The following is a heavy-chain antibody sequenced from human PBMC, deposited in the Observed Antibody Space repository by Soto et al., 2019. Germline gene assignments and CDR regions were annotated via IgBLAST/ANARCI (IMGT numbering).Heavy chain of an antibody. CDR3: AKGYDFWSGNPADY. Sequence: GGSLRLSCAASGFTFTNYAMTWVRQAPGKGLEWVSGVGGRGGSTYYADSVKGRFTISRDNFKNTLYLQMNSLRVDDTAVYYCAKGYDFWSGNPADYWGQGTLVTVSS. J-gene: IGHJ4*02. D-gene: IGHD3-3*01. V-gene: IGHV3-23*01. CDR1: GFTFTNYA. CDR2: VGGRGGST.